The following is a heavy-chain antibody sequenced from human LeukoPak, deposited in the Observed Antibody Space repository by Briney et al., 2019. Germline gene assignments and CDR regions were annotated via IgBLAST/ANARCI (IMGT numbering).Heavy chain of an antibody. V-gene: IGHV1-18*01. Sequence: GASVRVSCKASGYTFTSYGISWVRQAPGQGLEWMGWISAYNGNTDYAQKLQGRVTMTTDTSTSTAHMELRSLRSDDTAVYYCARHENYYDSSGYYDYWGQGTLVTVSS. D-gene: IGHD3-22*01. CDR2: ISAYNGNT. CDR3: ARHENYYDSSGYYDY. J-gene: IGHJ4*02. CDR1: GYTFTSYG.